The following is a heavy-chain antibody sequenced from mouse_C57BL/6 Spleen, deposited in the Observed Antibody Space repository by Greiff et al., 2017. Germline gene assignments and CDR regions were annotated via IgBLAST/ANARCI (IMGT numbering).Heavy chain of an antibody. CDR2: IDPETGGT. CDR1: GYTFTDYE. V-gene: IGHV1-15*01. CDR3: TRDTTVVATRAAWFAY. D-gene: IGHD1-1*01. J-gene: IGHJ3*01. Sequence: QVQLQQSGAELVRPGASVTLSCKASGYTFTDYEMHWVKQTPVHGLEWIGAIDPETGGTAYNQKFKGKAILTADKSSSTAYMELSSLTSEDSAVYYCTRDTTVVATRAAWFAYWGHGTLVTVSA.